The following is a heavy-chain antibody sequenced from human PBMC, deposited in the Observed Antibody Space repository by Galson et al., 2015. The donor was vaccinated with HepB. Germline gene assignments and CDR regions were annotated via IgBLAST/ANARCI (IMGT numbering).Heavy chain of an antibody. V-gene: IGHV1-46*03. CDR3: ARGGIAVAGYYYYYGMDV. CDR1: GYTFTSYY. Sequence: SVKVSCKASGYTFTSYYMHWVRQAPGQGLEWMGIINPSGGSTSYAQKFQGRVTMTRDTSTSTVYMELSSLRSEDTAVYYCARGGIAVAGYYYYYGMDVWGKGTAVTVSS. J-gene: IGHJ6*04. D-gene: IGHD6-19*01. CDR2: INPSGGST.